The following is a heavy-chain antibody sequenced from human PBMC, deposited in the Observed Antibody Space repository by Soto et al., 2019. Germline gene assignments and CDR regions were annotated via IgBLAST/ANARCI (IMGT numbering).Heavy chain of an antibody. D-gene: IGHD1-26*01. Sequence: EVQLLESGGGLVQPGGSLRLSCAASGFPFSTSAMNWVRQAPGQGLEWVSIISGSRDAAYYAESEKGRFASSRDNSKNTLYLQMTSLRAEYTAVYYCAKYSGSYPVYNGLSLWGQGTTVTVS. CDR1: GFPFSTSA. J-gene: IGHJ6*02. CDR3: AKYSGSYPVYNGLSL. CDR2: ISGSRDAA. V-gene: IGHV3-23*01.